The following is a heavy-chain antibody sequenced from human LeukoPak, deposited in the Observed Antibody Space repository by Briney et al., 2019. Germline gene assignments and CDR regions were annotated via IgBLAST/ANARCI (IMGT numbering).Heavy chain of an antibody. D-gene: IGHD4-17*01. J-gene: IGHJ4*02. Sequence: SETLSLTCTVSGGSISGSSYYWACLRQPPGKGLEWVGSGFYSGSAYSNPSLKRRVTISVDTSRNQCSLNLSSVTAADTAVYYCARLRGAMTPVTSDFDYWGQGTLVTVSS. V-gene: IGHV4-39*01. CDR1: GGSISGSSYY. CDR3: ARLRGAMTPVTSDFDY. CDR2: GFYSGSA.